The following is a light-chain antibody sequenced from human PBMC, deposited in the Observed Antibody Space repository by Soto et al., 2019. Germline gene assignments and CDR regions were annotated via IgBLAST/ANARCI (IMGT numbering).Light chain of an antibody. Sequence: EIVLTQSPATLSLSPGEGATLSCRASQSVSSSLTWYQQKPGQAPRLLIYDASTRATGIPPRFSGSGSGTDFTLTISSLEPEDFAVYYCQQRSNSFGGGTKVDIK. J-gene: IGKJ4*01. V-gene: IGKV3-11*01. CDR3: QQRSNS. CDR1: QSVSSS. CDR2: DAS.